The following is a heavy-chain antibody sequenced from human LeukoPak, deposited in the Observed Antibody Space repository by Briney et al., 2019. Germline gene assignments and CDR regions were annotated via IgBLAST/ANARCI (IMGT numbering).Heavy chain of an antibody. CDR3: ARDRFSEGVQLFDY. CDR1: GYTFTSYG. D-gene: IGHD5-18*01. Sequence: ASVKVFCKASGYTFTSYGISWVRQAPGQGLEWMGWISAYNGNTNYAQKLQGRVTMTTDTSTSTAYMELRSLRSDDTAVYYCARDRFSEGVQLFDYWGQGTLVTVSS. V-gene: IGHV1-18*01. J-gene: IGHJ4*02. CDR2: ISAYNGNT.